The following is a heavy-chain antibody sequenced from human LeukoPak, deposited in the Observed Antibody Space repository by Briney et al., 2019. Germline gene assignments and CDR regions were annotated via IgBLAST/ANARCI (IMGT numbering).Heavy chain of an antibody. V-gene: IGHV3-23*01. CDR1: GFTFSSYG. D-gene: IGHD1-26*01. J-gene: IGHJ4*02. CDR3: AKDRTAEWELNFDY. CDR2: ISGSGGST. Sequence: GGSLRLSCAASGFTFSSYGMSWVRQAPGKGLEWVSAISGSGGSTYYADSVKGRFTISRDNSKNTLYLQMNSLRAEDTAVYYCAKDRTAEWELNFDYWGQGTLVTVSS.